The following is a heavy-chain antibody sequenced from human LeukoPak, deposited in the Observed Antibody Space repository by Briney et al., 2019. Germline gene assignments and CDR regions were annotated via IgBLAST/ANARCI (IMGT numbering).Heavy chain of an antibody. D-gene: IGHD6-19*01. Sequence: KPSETLSLTCTVSGGSISSSSYYWGWIRQPPGKGLEWIGSIYYSGSTYYNPSLKSRVTISVDTSKNQFSLKLSSVTAADTAVYYCARRIAVAGTLDYWGQGTLVTVSS. CDR3: ARRIAVAGTLDY. CDR2: IYYSGST. CDR1: GGSISSSSYY. V-gene: IGHV4-39*01. J-gene: IGHJ4*02.